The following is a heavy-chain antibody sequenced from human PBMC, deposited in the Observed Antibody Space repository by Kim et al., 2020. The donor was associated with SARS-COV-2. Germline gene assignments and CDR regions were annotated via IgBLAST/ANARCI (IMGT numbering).Heavy chain of an antibody. CDR1: GFTFSSYS. D-gene: IGHD5-18*01. CDR3: ARGVDRAMGSGGYNGFDP. Sequence: GGSLRLSCAASGFTFSSYSMNWVRQAPGKGLEWVSYISSSSSYIYYADSVKGRFAISRDNAKNSLYLQMNSLRAENTAVYYCARGVDRAMGSGGYNGFDPWGDGTLVTLSP. J-gene: IGHJ5*02. CDR2: ISSSSSYI. V-gene: IGHV3-21*01.